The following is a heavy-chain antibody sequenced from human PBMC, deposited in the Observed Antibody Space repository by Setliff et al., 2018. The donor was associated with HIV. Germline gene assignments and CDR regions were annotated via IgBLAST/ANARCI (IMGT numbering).Heavy chain of an antibody. CDR2: ISPHNGDR. V-gene: IGHV1-2*02. Sequence: ASVKVSCKASGYTFTDYFIHWVRQAPGQGLEWMGWISPHNGDRKIPQRFRGRVTMTRDTSTNTAHMELIRPRFDDTATYFCARAHYLVAMTRNWFDPWGQGTRVTVSS. D-gene: IGHD5-12*01. J-gene: IGHJ5*02. CDR3: ARAHYLVAMTRNWFDP. CDR1: GYTFTDYF.